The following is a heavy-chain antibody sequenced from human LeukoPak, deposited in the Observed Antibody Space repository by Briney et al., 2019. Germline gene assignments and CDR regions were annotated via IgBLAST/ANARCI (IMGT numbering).Heavy chain of an antibody. D-gene: IGHD5-18*01. Sequence: GGSLRLSCAASGFTFSSYAMHWVRQAPGKGLEWVAVISYDGSNKYYADSVKGRFTISRDNAKTSLYLQMNSLRAEDTAVYYCARDLSGVTGYTYGRGIDYWGQGTLVTVSS. CDR1: GFTFSSYA. J-gene: IGHJ4*02. V-gene: IGHV3-30*04. CDR3: ARDLSGVTGYTYGRGIDY. CDR2: ISYDGSNK.